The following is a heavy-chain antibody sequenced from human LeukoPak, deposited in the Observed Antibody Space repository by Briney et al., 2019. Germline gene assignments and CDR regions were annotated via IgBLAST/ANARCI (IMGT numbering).Heavy chain of an antibody. D-gene: IGHD1-26*01. Sequence: KSSETLSLTCTVSGGSISSYYWSWIRQPPGKGLEWIGYIYYSGSTNYNPSLKSRVTISVDTSKNQFSLKLSSVTAADTAVYYCARYPTNMSVYSGSYYYAFDIWGQGTMVTVSS. CDR1: GGSISSYY. J-gene: IGHJ3*02. V-gene: IGHV4-59*01. CDR2: IYYSGST. CDR3: ARYPTNMSVYSGSYYYAFDI.